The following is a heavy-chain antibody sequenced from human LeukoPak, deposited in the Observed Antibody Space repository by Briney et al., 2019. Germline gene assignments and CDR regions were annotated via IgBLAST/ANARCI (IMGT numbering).Heavy chain of an antibody. J-gene: IGHJ3*02. Sequence: AGGSLRLSCAASGFTFSSYSMNWVRQAPGKGLEWVSSISSSSSYIYYADSVKGRFTISRDNAKNSLYLQMHSLRAEDAAVYYCARPRSSGLGSDAFDIWGQGTMVTVSS. V-gene: IGHV3-21*01. CDR3: ARPRSSGLGSDAFDI. CDR1: GFTFSSYS. CDR2: ISSSSSYI. D-gene: IGHD3-22*01.